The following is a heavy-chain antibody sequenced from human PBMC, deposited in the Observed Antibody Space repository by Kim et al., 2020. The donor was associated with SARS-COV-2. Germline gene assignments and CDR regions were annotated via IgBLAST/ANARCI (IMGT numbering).Heavy chain of an antibody. CDR3: ARGERHYDGMDV. CDR2: ISYDGSNK. D-gene: IGHD1-26*01. Sequence: GGSLRLSCAASGFTFSSYAMHWVRQAPGKGLEWVAVISYDGSNKYYADSVKGRFTISRDNSKNTLYLQMNSLRAEDTAVYYCARGERHYDGMDVWGQGTTVTVSS. J-gene: IGHJ6*02. V-gene: IGHV3-30*04. CDR1: GFTFSSYA.